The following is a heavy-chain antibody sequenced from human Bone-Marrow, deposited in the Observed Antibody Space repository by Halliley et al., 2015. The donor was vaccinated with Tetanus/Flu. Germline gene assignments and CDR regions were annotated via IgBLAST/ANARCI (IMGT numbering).Heavy chain of an antibody. Sequence: QLVQSGAELKKPGASVKVSCKASGYTFTTFGITWVRQAPGQGLEWMGWISPYNGNTNYVQKLRGRVSMTADTSTSTAYMELTSLRSDDTALYYCARGGSYDWFDPWGQGTLATVSS. V-gene: IGHV1-18*01. J-gene: IGHJ5*02. D-gene: IGHD1-1*01. CDR3: ARGGSYDWFDP. CDR2: ISPYNGNT. CDR1: GYTFTTFG.